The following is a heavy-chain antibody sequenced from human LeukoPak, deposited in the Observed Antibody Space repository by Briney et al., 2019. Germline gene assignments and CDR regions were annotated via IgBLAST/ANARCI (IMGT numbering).Heavy chain of an antibody. CDR1: GFIFSDYY. CDR2: IGRSDTTV. D-gene: IGHD2/OR15-2a*01. CDR3: ARSLQDGRHYFSPGAVDI. Sequence: GGSLRLSCAASGFIFSDYYMNWIRQAPGKGLEWVSYIGRSDTTVHYGDSVKGRVTISRDNAKDSLYLQINRLRAEDTAVYYCARSLQDGRHYFSPGAVDIWGQGTMVTVSS. V-gene: IGHV3-11*04. J-gene: IGHJ3*02.